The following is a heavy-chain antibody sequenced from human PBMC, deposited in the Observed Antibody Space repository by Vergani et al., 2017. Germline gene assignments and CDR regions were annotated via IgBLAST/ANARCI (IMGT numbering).Heavy chain of an antibody. V-gene: IGHV3-9*01. J-gene: IGHJ3*02. CDR2: SSWNSGSI. CDR1: GFTFDDYA. D-gene: IGHD5-12*01. Sequence: EVQLLESGGGLVQPGRSLRLSCAASGFTFDDYAMNWVRQAPGKGLEWVSGSSWNSGSIGYADSVKGRFTISRDNAKNSLYLQMNSLRAEDTALYYCAKGDIVGTPDAFDIWGQGTMVTVSS. CDR3: AKGDIVGTPDAFDI.